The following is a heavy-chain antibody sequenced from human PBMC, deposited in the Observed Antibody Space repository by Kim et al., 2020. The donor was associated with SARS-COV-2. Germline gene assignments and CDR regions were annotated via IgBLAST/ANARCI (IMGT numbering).Heavy chain of an antibody. CDR3: ARKYQLLYGSIAARLGYFDY. CDR1: GGSISSGDYY. Sequence: SETLSLTCTVSGGSISSGDYYWSWIRQPPGKGLEWIGYIYYSGSTYYNPSLKSRVTISVDTSKNQFSLKLSSVTAADTAVYYCARKYQLLYGSIAARLGYFDYWGQGTLVTVSS. D-gene: IGHD2-2*02. V-gene: IGHV4-30-4*01. CDR2: IYYSGST. J-gene: IGHJ4*02.